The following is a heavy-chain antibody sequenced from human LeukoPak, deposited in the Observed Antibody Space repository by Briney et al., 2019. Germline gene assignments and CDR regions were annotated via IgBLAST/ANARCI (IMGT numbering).Heavy chain of an antibody. D-gene: IGHD6-19*01. CDR1: GFSFTNYA. V-gene: IGHV3-48*01. CDR3: ARDSSSGWYPAEYYYYGMDV. Sequence: GGSLRLSCAASGFSFTNYAMNWVRQAPGKGLEWVSYISSSSSTIYYADSVKGRFTISRDNAKNSLYLQMNSLRAEDTAVYYCARDSSSGWYPAEYYYYGMDVWGQGTTVTVSS. CDR2: ISSSSSTI. J-gene: IGHJ6*02.